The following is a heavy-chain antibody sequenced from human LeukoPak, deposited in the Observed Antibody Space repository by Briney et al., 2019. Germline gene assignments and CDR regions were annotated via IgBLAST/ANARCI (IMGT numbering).Heavy chain of an antibody. Sequence: SETLSLTCTVSGGSITNDDYYWSWIRQPPGKGLEWIGYIYYSGNTYYNPSLKSRINISVDTSKKQFSLKLSSVTAADTAVYYCARYHGGFDIWGQGTMVTVSS. D-gene: IGHD4-23*01. CDR2: IYYSGNT. CDR1: GGSITNDDYY. CDR3: ARYHGGFDI. J-gene: IGHJ3*02. V-gene: IGHV4-30-4*01.